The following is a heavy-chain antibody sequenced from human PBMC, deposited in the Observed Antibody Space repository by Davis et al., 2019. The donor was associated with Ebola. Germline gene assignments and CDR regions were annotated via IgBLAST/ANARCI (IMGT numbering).Heavy chain of an antibody. CDR3: ARQVGYCTGGSCYSDY. V-gene: IGHV3-33*01. D-gene: IGHD2-15*01. CDR1: GFTFSSYG. Sequence: GESLKISCAASGFTFSSYGMHWVRQAPGKGLEWVAIIWYDGSNKYYADSVKGRFTISRDNSKNTLYLQMNSLRAEDTAVYYCARQVGYCTGGSCYSDYWGQGTLVTVSS. J-gene: IGHJ4*02. CDR2: IWYDGSNK.